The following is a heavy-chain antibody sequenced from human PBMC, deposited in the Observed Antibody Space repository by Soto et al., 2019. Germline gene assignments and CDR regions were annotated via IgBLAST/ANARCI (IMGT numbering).Heavy chain of an antibody. CDR2: IIPIFGTA. D-gene: IGHD4-17*01. J-gene: IGHJ4*02. CDR1: GGTFSSYA. CDR3: ARVAHDYGGVGY. V-gene: IGHV1-69*12. Sequence: QVQLVQSGAEVKKPGSSAKVSCKASGGTFSSYAISWVRQAPGQGLEWMGGIIPIFGTANYAQKFQGRVTIXAXVSTSTAYMELSSLRSEDTAVYYCARVAHDYGGVGYWGQGTLVTVSS.